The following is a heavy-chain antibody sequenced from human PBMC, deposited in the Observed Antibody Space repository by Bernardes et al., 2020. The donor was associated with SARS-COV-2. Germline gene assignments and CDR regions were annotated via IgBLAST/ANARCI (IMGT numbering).Heavy chain of an antibody. Sequence: ASVKVSCKASGYIFTGYYIHWVRQAPGHGLEWMGWINPNSGDTSYAQKFQGRVTMTSDTSINTPYMELSSLRSDDTAVYYCVKGGTGLDDYWGQGTLVTVSS. CDR3: VKGGTGLDDY. V-gene: IGHV1-2*02. CDR1: GYIFTGYY. CDR2: INPNSGDT. J-gene: IGHJ4*02. D-gene: IGHD1-1*01.